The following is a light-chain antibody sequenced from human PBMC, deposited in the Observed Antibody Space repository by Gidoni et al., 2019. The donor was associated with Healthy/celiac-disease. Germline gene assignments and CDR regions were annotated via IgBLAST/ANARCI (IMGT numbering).Light chain of an antibody. CDR3: QQYGSSQT. V-gene: IGKV3-20*01. J-gene: IGKJ2*01. CDR1: QSVSSSY. CDR2: GAS. Sequence: EIVLTQSPGTLSLSPGERATLSCRASQSVSSSYLAWYQQKPAQAPRLLIYGASSSATGIPDRFSGSGSGTDFTLTISRLEPEDFAVYYCQQYGSSQTFGQGTKLEIK.